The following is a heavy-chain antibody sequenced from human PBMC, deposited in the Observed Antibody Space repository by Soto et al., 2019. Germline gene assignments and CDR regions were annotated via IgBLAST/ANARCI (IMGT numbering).Heavy chain of an antibody. CDR1: GGSISSGGYY. CDR2: IYYSGST. Sequence: PSETLSLTCTVSGGSISSGGYYWSWIRQPPGKGLEWIGYIYYSGSTNYNPSLKSRVTISVDTSKNQFSLKLSSVTAADTAVYYCARFGSSWYGTGMDVWGQGTTVTVSS. J-gene: IGHJ6*02. CDR3: ARFGSSWYGTGMDV. V-gene: IGHV4-61*08. D-gene: IGHD6-13*01.